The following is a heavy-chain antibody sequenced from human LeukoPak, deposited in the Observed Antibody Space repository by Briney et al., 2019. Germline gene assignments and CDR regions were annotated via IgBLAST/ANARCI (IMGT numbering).Heavy chain of an antibody. Sequence: SETLSLTCTVSGGSISSGGYYWSWIRQHPGKGLEWIGYIYYSWSTYYNPSLKSRVTISVDTSKNQFSLKLSSVTAADTAVYYCARGLVATHFDYWGQGTLVTVSS. V-gene: IGHV4-31*03. CDR3: ARGLVATHFDY. D-gene: IGHD5-12*01. J-gene: IGHJ4*02. CDR1: GGSISSGGYY. CDR2: IYYSWST.